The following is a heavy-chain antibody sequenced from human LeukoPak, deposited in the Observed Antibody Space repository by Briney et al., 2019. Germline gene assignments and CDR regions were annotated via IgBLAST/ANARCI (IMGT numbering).Heavy chain of an antibody. CDR1: GYTFTSYG. Sequence: GASVKVSCKASGYTFTSYGISWVRQAPGQGLEWMGWISAYNGNTNYAQKLQGRVTMTTDTSTSTAYMELRSLRSDDTAVYYCARDRVTYYDFWSGYPRRGNAFDIWGQGTMVTVSS. V-gene: IGHV1-18*01. CDR3: ARDRVTYYDFWSGYPRRGNAFDI. J-gene: IGHJ3*02. D-gene: IGHD3-3*01. CDR2: ISAYNGNT.